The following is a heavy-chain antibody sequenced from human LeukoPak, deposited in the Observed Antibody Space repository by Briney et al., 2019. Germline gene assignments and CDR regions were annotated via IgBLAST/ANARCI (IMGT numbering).Heavy chain of an antibody. Sequence: APVKVSCKVSGYTLTELSMHWVRQAPGKGLEWMGGFDPEDGETIYAQKFQGRVTMTEDTSTDTAYMELSSLRSEDTAVYYCAATYYYDSSGPTPYHYWGQGTLVTVSS. D-gene: IGHD3-22*01. V-gene: IGHV1-24*01. CDR3: AATYYYDSSGPTPYHY. CDR1: GYTLTELS. CDR2: FDPEDGET. J-gene: IGHJ4*02.